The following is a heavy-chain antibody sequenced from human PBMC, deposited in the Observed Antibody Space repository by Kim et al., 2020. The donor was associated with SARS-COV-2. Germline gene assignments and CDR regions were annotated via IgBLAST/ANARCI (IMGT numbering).Heavy chain of an antibody. V-gene: IGHV3-43*02. Sequence: GGSLRLSCAASGFTFDDYAMHWVRQAPGKGLEWVSLISGDGGSTYYADSVKGRFTISRDNSKNSLYLQMNSLRTEDTALYYCAKGPTYYDFWSGYQSPVYYYYYYMDVWGKGTTVTVSS. CDR3: AKGPTYYDFWSGYQSPVYYYYYYMDV. CDR2: ISGDGGST. D-gene: IGHD3-3*01. J-gene: IGHJ6*03. CDR1: GFTFDDYA.